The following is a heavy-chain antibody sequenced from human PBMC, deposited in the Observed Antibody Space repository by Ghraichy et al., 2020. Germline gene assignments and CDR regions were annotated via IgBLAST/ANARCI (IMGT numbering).Heavy chain of an antibody. CDR1: GGSISSGSYY. CDR2: IYYSGST. D-gene: IGHD6-13*01. V-gene: IGHV4-39*01. Sequence: GSLRLSCTVSGGSISSGSYYWGWIRQPPGKGLEWIGSIYYSGSTYYNPSLKSRVTISVNTSKNQFSLKLSSVTAADTAVYYWSRQSGIAAAGYDYWGQGTLVTVSS. CDR3: SRQSGIAAAGYDY. J-gene: IGHJ4*02.